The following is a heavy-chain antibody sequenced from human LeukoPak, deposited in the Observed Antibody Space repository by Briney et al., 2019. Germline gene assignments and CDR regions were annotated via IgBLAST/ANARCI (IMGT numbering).Heavy chain of an antibody. CDR2: ISSSGSTI. Sequence: GGSLRLSCAASGFTFSSYEMNWVREAPGKGLEWVSYISSSGSTIYYADSVKGRFTISRDNAKNSLYLQMNSLRAEDTAVYYCARGGYSSSWYDGKGNWFDPWGQGTLVTVSS. V-gene: IGHV3-48*03. D-gene: IGHD6-13*01. J-gene: IGHJ5*02. CDR3: ARGGYSSSWYDGKGNWFDP. CDR1: GFTFSSYE.